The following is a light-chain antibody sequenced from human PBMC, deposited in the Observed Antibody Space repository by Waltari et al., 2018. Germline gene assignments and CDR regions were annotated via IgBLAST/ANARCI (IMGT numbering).Light chain of an antibody. Sequence: SVLTQPPSASGAPGQRVTISCSGSRPNIGSHYVYWYQQLPGTAPKLLIYTDDQRAAGVPDRVSASKSGTSASLAISGLRSEDEADYYCAAWDDSPSGHVVFGGGTKLTVL. J-gene: IGLJ2*01. CDR3: AAWDDSPSGHVV. CDR1: RPNIGSHY. V-gene: IGLV1-47*02. CDR2: TDD.